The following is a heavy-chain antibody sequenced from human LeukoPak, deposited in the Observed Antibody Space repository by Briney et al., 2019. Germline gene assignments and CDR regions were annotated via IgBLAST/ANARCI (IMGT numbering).Heavy chain of an antibody. CDR1: GFTFAKYA. CDR2: ISGSSNVT. Sequence: GSLRLSCVGSGFTFAKYAMTWVREAPGKGLEWVSVISGSSNVTYYSESVKGRFTIPRDNSKRTLYLQMDSLRADDTAIYYCAKDRAGANWGQGTLVLVSS. CDR3: AKDRAGAN. V-gene: IGHV3-23*01. J-gene: IGHJ4*02.